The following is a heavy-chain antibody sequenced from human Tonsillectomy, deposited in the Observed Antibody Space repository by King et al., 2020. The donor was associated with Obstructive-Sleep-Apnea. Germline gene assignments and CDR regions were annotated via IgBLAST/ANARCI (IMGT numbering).Heavy chain of an antibody. CDR1: GFTFSSYA. V-gene: IGHV3-23*04. Sequence: VQLVESGGGLVQPGGSLRLSCAASGFTFSSYAMNWVRQAPGKGLEGVSGFSGSGGSTYYADSVKGRFTISRDNSKNTLYLQMNSLRAEDTAVFYCEKGEGPGNYYTGHLDYWGQRTLVTVSS. D-gene: IGHD3-10*01. CDR3: EKGEGPGNYYTGHLDY. J-gene: IGHJ4*02. CDR2: FSGSGGST.